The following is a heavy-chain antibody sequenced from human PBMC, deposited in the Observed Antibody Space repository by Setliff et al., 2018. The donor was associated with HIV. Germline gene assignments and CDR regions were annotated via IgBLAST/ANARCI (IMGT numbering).Heavy chain of an antibody. CDR2: IYYSGST. CDR3: ARETRSFGGIDP. CDR1: GGSISSSSYY. V-gene: IGHV4-61*01. J-gene: IGHJ5*02. Sequence: PSETLSLTCTVSGGSISSSSYYWSWIRQPPGKGLEWIGYIYYSGSTNYNPSLKSRVIISVDTSKNQFSLKVRSVTAADTAMYYCARETRSFGGIDPWGQGTLVTVSS. D-gene: IGHD2-15*01.